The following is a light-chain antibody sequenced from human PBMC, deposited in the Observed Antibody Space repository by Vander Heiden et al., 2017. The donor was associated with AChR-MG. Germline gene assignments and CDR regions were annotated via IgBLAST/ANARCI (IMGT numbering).Light chain of an antibody. V-gene: IGKV1-33*01. CDR2: DAS. CDR1: QDISNY. J-gene: IGKJ3*01. CDR3: QRHDDLPFT. Sequence: DIQMTQSPSSLSASVGDRVTITCQASQDISNYLNWYQQKPGKAPKLLIYDASNLETGVPSRFSGSGSGTDFTFTISSLQPEDIATYYCQRHDDLPFTFGHGTKVDIK.